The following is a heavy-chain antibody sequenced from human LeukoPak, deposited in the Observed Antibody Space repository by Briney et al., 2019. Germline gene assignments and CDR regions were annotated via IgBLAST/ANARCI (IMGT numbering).Heavy chain of an antibody. D-gene: IGHD2-8*02. CDR3: AAPRGGSTVYYFDY. J-gene: IGHJ4*02. CDR1: GFTVSSNY. CDR2: IYGGGGT. Sequence: QPGGSLRLSCAASGFTVSSNYMNWVRQAPGKGLGGVSAIYGGGGTYYADSVKGRFTISRDSSKNTMYLQMNSLRAEDTAVYYCAAPRGGSTVYYFDYWGQGTLVTVSS. V-gene: IGHV3-66*01.